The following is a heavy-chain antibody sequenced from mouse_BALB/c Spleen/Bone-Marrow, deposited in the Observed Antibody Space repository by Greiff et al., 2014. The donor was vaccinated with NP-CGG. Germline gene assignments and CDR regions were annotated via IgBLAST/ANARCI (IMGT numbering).Heavy chain of an antibody. J-gene: IGHJ3*01. D-gene: IGHD2-4*01. V-gene: IGHV5-6-3*01. CDR3: ARGYDYSSWFAY. Sequence: VQLQQSGGGLVQPGGSLKLSCAASGFTFSNYGMSWVRQTPDKRLEMIATVNVNGDRTYHPDSVKGRFTISRDNAKNTLSLQMSSLKSEDTAMYYCARGYDYSSWFAYWGQGTLVTVSA. CDR2: VNVNGDRT. CDR1: GFTFSNYG.